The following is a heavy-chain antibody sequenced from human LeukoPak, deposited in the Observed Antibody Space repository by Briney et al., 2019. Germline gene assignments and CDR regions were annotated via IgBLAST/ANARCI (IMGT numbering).Heavy chain of an antibody. CDR1: GGSISSSNYC. CDR2: VYYSGTT. D-gene: IGHD3-22*01. CDR3: ARHYYDTSGYYPPGAY. Sequence: SETLSLTCTVSGGSISSSNYCWGWIRQPPGKGLEWIVSVYYSGTTYYNPSLKSRVTISVDTSENQFSLRLSSVTAADTAVYCCARHYYDTSGYYPPGAYWGQGTLVTVSS. V-gene: IGHV4-39*01. J-gene: IGHJ4*02.